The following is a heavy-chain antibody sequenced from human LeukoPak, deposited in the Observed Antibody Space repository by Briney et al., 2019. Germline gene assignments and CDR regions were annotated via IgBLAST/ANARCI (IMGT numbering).Heavy chain of an antibody. CDR2: ISYDESKK. J-gene: IGHJ4*02. D-gene: IGHD3-3*01. Sequence: GGSLRLSCAASGFTFTNYDMHWPRQAPGKGLEWVAIISYDESKKYYADSVKGRFTTSRDNSKNTLFLQMNSLRVEDTAVYYCAKDRFCDGGTCSGGFDYWGQGSLVIVSS. CDR1: GFTFTNYD. V-gene: IGHV3-30*18. CDR3: AKDRFCDGGTCSGGFDY.